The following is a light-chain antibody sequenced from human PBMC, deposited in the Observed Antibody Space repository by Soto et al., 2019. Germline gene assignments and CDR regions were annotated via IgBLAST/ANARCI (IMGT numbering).Light chain of an antibody. Sequence: QSVLTQPASVSGSPGQSITISCTGTSSDVGSYNLVSWYQHHPGKAPKLMIYEVSKRPSGVSNRFSGSKSGNTASLTISGLQAEDEADYYCCSYAGSYTYVFGTGTKLTVL. CDR2: EVS. CDR3: CSYAGSYTYV. CDR1: SSDVGSYNL. V-gene: IGLV2-23*02. J-gene: IGLJ1*01.